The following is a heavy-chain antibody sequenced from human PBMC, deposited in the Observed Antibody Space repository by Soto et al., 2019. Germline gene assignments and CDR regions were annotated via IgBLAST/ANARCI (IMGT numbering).Heavy chain of an antibody. CDR2: MNPNSGNT. Sequence: ASVKVSCKASGYTFTSYDISWVRQATGQGLEWMGWMNPNSGNTGYAQKFQGRVTMTRNTSISTAYMELSRLRSADTAVYYCARKGLTDAFEICGQGTMVTDSS. J-gene: IGHJ3*02. CDR3: ARKGLTDAFEI. D-gene: IGHD3-16*01. CDR1: GYTFTSYD. V-gene: IGHV1-8*01.